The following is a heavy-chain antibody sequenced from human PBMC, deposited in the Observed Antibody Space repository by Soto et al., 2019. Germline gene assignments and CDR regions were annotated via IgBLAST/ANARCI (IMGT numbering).Heavy chain of an antibody. J-gene: IGHJ4*02. D-gene: IGHD6-13*01. Sequence: ASVKVSCKASGYTFTGYYMHWVRQAPGQGLEGMGWINPNSGGTNYAQKFQGRVTMTRDTSISTAYMELSRLRSDDTAVYYCARDRIAAAAYYFDYWGKGTLGTVS. CDR1: GYTFTGYY. CDR3: ARDRIAAAAYYFDY. CDR2: INPNSGGT. V-gene: IGHV1-2*02.